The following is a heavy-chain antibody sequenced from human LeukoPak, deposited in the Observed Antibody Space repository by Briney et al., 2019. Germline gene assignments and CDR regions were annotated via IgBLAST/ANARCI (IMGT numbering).Heavy chain of an antibody. CDR2: IYYSGST. J-gene: IGHJ6*02. D-gene: IGHD3-3*01. V-gene: IGHV4-39*02. CDR3: ARDAKDLWPYGMDV. Sequence: NTSETLSLTCTVSGGSISSSSYYWGWIRQPPGKGLEWIGSIYYSGSTYYNPSLKSRVTISVDTSKNQFSLKLSSVTAADTAVYYCARDAKDLWPYGMDVWGQGTTVTVSS. CDR1: GGSISSSSYY.